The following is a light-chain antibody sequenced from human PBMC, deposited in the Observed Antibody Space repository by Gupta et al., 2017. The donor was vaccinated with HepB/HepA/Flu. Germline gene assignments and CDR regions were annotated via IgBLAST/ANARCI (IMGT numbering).Light chain of an antibody. Sequence: EIVLPQSPATLSVSPGDRATLSCRASQSVSNNLAWYQQKPGQAPRLLLFGASIRATGIPARFTGSGSGTEFTLTISSLQSEDFAVYYCQHFNNWPPWTFGQGTKVEIK. J-gene: IGKJ1*01. CDR2: GAS. CDR3: QHFNNWPPWT. CDR1: QSVSNN. V-gene: IGKV3-15*01.